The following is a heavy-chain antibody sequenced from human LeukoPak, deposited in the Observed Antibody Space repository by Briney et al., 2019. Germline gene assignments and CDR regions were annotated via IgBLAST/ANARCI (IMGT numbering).Heavy chain of an antibody. Sequence: GGSLRLSCAASGFSFSSYGMHWVREAPGKGLGRVGDRWYDGSNKYYADSVKGRFTISRDNSKNTLYLQMNSLRAEDTAVYYCARAGYAGGFYGMDVWGQGTTVTVSS. CDR2: RWYDGSNK. CDR1: GFSFSSYG. J-gene: IGHJ6*02. CDR3: ARAGYAGGFYGMDV. D-gene: IGHD5-12*01. V-gene: IGHV3-33*01.